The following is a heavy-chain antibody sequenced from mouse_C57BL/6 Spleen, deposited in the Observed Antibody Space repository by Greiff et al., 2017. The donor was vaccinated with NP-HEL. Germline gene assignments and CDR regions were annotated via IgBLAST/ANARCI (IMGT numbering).Heavy chain of an antibody. CDR1: GYTFTDYY. Sequence: VQLQQSGPVLVKPGASVKMSCTASGYTFTDYYMNWVKQSHGKSLEWIGVINPYNGGTSYNPKFKGKATLTVDKSSSTAYMELNSLTSEDSAVYYCAPYYSNPWFAYWGQGTLVTVAA. CDR2: INPYNGGT. V-gene: IGHV1-19*01. CDR3: APYYSNPWFAY. D-gene: IGHD2-5*01. J-gene: IGHJ3*01.